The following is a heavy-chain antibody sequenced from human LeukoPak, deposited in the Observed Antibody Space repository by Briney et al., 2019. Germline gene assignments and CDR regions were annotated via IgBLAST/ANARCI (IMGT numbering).Heavy chain of an antibody. CDR1: GGSISSGGYY. V-gene: IGHV4-30-4*08. J-gene: IGHJ2*01. Sequence: SQTLSLTCTVSGGSISSGGYYWSWIRQHPGKGLEWIGYIYYSGSTYYNPSLKSRVTISVDTSKNQFSLKLTSVTAADTAVYYCATGSGRYCSSTSCYTLWGRGTLVTVSS. CDR3: ATGSGRYCSSTSCYTL. D-gene: IGHD2-2*02. CDR2: IYYSGST.